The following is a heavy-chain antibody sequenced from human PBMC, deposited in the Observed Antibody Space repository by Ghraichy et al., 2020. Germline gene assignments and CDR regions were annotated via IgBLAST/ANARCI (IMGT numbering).Heavy chain of an antibody. J-gene: IGHJ6*01. D-gene: IGHD4-23*01. CDR2: ISSSSKFI. CDR1: GFSFSSYN. CDR3: ARASRVVRFDYYDGMDV. V-gene: IGHV3-48*01. Sequence: GGSLRLSCAASGFSFSSYNINWVRQAPGKGLEWISYISSSSKFISYADSVKGRFTISRDNAKNTLYLQMNSLRGEDTAVYYCARASRVVRFDYYDGMDVWGQGTMVNVSS.